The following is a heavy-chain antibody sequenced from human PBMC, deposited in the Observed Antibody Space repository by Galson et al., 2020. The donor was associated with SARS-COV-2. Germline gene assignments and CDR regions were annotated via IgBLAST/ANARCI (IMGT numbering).Heavy chain of an antibody. CDR3: AHASYDYVWGSYREVFGNQFDP. CDR2: IYWDDDK. J-gene: IGHJ5*02. V-gene: IGHV2-5*02. CDR1: GFSLSTSGVG. D-gene: IGHD3-16*02. Sequence: SGPTLVKPTQTLTLTCTFSGFSLSTSGVGVGWIRQPPGKALEWLALIYWDDDKRYSPSLKSRLTITKDTSKNQVVLTMTNMDPVDTATYYCAHASYDYVWGSYREVFGNQFDPWGQGTLVTVSS.